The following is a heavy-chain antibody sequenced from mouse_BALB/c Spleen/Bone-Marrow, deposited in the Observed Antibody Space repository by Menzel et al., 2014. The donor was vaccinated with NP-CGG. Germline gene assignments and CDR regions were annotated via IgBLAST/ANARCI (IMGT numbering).Heavy chain of an antibody. CDR1: GFTFSVFY. J-gene: IGHJ3*01. CDR3: ARDVGYGNYFVY. Sequence: EVKLVESGGGLVQPGDSLRLSCATSGFTFSVFYMEWVRQPPGKRLEWIAASRNKAKYYTTEYSASVKGRFIVSRDTSQSVLYLQMNALRAEDTAIYYCARDVGYGNYFVYWGQGTLVTVSA. CDR2: SRNKAKYYTT. V-gene: IGHV7-1*02. D-gene: IGHD2-10*02.